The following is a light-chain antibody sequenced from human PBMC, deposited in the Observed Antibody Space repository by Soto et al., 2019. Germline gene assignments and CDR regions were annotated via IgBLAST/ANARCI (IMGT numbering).Light chain of an antibody. CDR1: QSISSW. V-gene: IGKV1-5*01. Sequence: DIQMTQSPSTLSASVGDRVTITCRASQSISSWLAWYQQKPGKAPKLLIYDASSLESGVPSRFSGSGSGTEFTLTISSLQPDDFATYYCQQYNNYFCTFGQGTKVEIK. CDR3: QQYNNYFCT. J-gene: IGKJ1*01. CDR2: DAS.